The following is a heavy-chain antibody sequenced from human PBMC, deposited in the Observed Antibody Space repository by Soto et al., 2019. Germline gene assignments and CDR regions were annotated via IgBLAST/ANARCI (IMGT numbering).Heavy chain of an antibody. J-gene: IGHJ5*02. Sequence: SSETLSLTCTVSGGSFSIYYWNWVRQPPGKGLEWIGEINHSGSTNYNPSLKSRVTISVDTSKNQFSLKLSSVTAADTAVYYCARVYPWYRSSSGKNWFDPWGQGTLVTVSS. V-gene: IGHV4-34*01. CDR1: GGSFSIYY. CDR3: ARVYPWYRSSSGKNWFDP. D-gene: IGHD6-6*01. CDR2: INHSGST.